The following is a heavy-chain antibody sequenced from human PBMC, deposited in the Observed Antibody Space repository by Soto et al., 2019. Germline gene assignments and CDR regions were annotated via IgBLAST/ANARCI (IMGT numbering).Heavy chain of an antibody. Sequence: GGSLRLSCAASGFTFGSYAMSWVRQAPGKGLEWISVISGSGARTNYADSVKGRFTISRDNSKNTLNLQMNGPRADDTAVYYCAKEDFLNTAKPTFFHSWGQGTLVTVSS. D-gene: IGHD5-18*01. V-gene: IGHV3-23*01. CDR2: ISGSGART. CDR1: GFTFGSYA. J-gene: IGHJ5*02. CDR3: AKEDFLNTAKPTFFHS.